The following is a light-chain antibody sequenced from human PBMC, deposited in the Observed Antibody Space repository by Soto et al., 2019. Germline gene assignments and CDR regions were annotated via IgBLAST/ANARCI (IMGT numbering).Light chain of an antibody. Sequence: EIVLTQSPGTLSLSPGERATLSCRASQSVSSSFLAWYQQKPGQAPRLLIYGASSRATGIPDRFSGSGSGIDFALTISRLEPKDFAVYYCQQYDSSPVTFGQGTKVEIK. CDR1: QSVSSSF. V-gene: IGKV3-20*01. CDR2: GAS. CDR3: QQYDSSPVT. J-gene: IGKJ1*01.